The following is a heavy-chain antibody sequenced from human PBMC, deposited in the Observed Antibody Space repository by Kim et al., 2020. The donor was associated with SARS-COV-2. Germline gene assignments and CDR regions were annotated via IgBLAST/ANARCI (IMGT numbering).Heavy chain of an antibody. CDR2: ISYDGSNK. J-gene: IGHJ6*02. D-gene: IGHD3-16*02. Sequence: GGSLRLSCAASGFTFSSYGMHWVRQAPGKGLEWVAVISYDGSNKYYADSVKGRFTISRDNSKNTLYLQMNSLRAEDTAVYYCARDLRSTPGITFGGVIVSHGMDVWGQGTTVTVSS. V-gene: IGHV3-33*05. CDR1: GFTFSSYG. CDR3: ARDLRSTPGITFGGVIVSHGMDV.